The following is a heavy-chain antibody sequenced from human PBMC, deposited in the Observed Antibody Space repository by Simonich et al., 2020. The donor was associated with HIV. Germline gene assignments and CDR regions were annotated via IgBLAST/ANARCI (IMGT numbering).Heavy chain of an antibody. D-gene: IGHD3-10*01. V-gene: IGHV1-2*02. Sequence: QVQLVQSGAEVKKPGASVKVSCKASGYSFTGYYIHWVRQAPGQGLEWMGWINPTSGGTNYAQTFQGRVTMTRDTSISTAYMELSRLTSDDTAVYYCAKVIYGSGQTPGHWCQGTLVTVSS. CDR3: AKVIYGSGQTPGH. CDR2: INPTSGGT. CDR1: GYSFTGYY. J-gene: IGHJ4*02.